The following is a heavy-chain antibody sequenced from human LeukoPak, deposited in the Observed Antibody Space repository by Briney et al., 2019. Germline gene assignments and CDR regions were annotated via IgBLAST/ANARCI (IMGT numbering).Heavy chain of an antibody. J-gene: IGHJ4*02. D-gene: IGHD7-27*01. CDR1: GFTFSSFW. Sequence: GGSLRLSCAASGFTFSSFWMHWVRQAPGKGLVWVSRINSDGSSTSYADSMKGRFTISRDNAKNTLPLQMNSLRAEDTAVYYCARERTGDPGTFDHWGQGTLVTVSS. CDR3: ARERTGDPGTFDH. CDR2: INSDGSST. V-gene: IGHV3-74*01.